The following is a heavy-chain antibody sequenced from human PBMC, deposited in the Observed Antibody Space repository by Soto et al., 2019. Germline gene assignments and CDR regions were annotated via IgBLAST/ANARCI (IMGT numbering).Heavy chain of an antibody. CDR1: GFPFSSYG. CDR3: AGGKYYFDY. Sequence: QVQLVESGGGVVQPGRSLRLSCAASGFPFSSYGMHWVRQAPGKGLEWVAHISYDGSNKHYTDYVKGRFTISRDNSKNMLYLQMSSLRAEDTAVYYCAGGKYYFDYCGQGTRVSVSS. D-gene: IGHD2-15*01. V-gene: IGHV3-30*03. J-gene: IGHJ4*02. CDR2: ISYDGSNK.